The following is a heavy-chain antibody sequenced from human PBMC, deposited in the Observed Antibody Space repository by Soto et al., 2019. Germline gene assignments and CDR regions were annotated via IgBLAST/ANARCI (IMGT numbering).Heavy chain of an antibody. CDR2: ITVSNGNP. Sequence: QVQLVQSGGEVKKPGASVKVSCKASGYTFTSYGISWVRQAPGQGLEFMGWITVSNGNPNYAQKFQGRVTMTTDTSTSTAYMELRSLRSADTAVYYCARFLQLRPLDYWGQGTLVTVSS. V-gene: IGHV1-18*01. D-gene: IGHD1-7*01. CDR3: ARFLQLRPLDY. CDR1: GYTFTSYG. J-gene: IGHJ4*02.